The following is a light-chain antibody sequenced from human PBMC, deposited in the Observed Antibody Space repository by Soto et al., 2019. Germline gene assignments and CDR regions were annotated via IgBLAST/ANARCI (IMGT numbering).Light chain of an antibody. J-gene: IGKJ5*01. CDR1: QDVSSN. CDR3: QQYNNWPPIT. CDR2: GAS. V-gene: IGKV3-15*01. Sequence: ERVCAQSPGTRSVSQGERATLSCRASQDVSSNLAWYQQKPGQAPSLLIYGASTRATGIPARFSGSGSGTEFTLTISSLQSEDFAVYYCQQYNNWPPITFGQGTRLEIK.